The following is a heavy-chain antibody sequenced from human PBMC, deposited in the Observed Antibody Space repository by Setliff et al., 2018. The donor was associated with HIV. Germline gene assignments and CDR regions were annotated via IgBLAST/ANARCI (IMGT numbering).Heavy chain of an antibody. Sequence: GESLKISYAASGFIFNNYAMSWVRQAPGKGLEWVSSISGSGGSTHYADSVKGRFTISRDNSKNTLFMQMKSLRVEDTAVYFCARDCSAGSCYRFDSWGRGTLVTVSS. J-gene: IGHJ5*01. CDR2: ISGSGGST. D-gene: IGHD2-15*01. V-gene: IGHV3-23*01. CDR3: ARDCSAGSCYRFDS. CDR1: GFIFNNYA.